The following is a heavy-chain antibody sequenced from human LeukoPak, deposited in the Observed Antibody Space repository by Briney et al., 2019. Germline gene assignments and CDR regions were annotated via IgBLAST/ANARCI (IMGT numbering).Heavy chain of an antibody. D-gene: IGHD3-22*01. J-gene: IGHJ4*02. CDR2: IIPIFGTA. V-gene: IGHV1-69*13. Sequence: SVKVSCTASGGTFSSYAISWVRQAPGQGLGWMGGIIPIFGTANYAQKFQGRVTITADESTSTAYMELSSLRSEDTAVYYCDTYYYDSSGYYFDYWGQGTLVTVSS. CDR1: GGTFSSYA. CDR3: DTYYYDSSGYYFDY.